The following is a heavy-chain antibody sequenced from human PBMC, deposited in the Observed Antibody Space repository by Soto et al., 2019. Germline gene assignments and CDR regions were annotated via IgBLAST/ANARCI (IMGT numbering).Heavy chain of an antibody. CDR1: GFTFSSYA. D-gene: IGHD4-17*01. Sequence: EVQLLESGGGLVQPGGSLRLSCAASGFTFSSYAMSWVRQAPGKGLEWVSAISGSGGSTDYADSVKGRFTISRDNSKNTMYLQMNSLRADDTAVYYCAKVIPGGVTIRRPDYFYGGMDVWGQGTTVTVSS. CDR2: ISGSGGST. CDR3: AKVIPGGVTIRRPDYFYGGMDV. J-gene: IGHJ6*02. V-gene: IGHV3-23*01.